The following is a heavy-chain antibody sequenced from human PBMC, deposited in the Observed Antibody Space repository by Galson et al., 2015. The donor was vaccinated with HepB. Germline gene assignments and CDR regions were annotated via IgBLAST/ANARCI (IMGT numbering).Heavy chain of an antibody. D-gene: IGHD4-11*01. J-gene: IGHJ3*02. CDR3: ASPYSDDAFDI. Sequence: SLRLSCAASGFTFSSYSMNWVRQAPGKGLEWVSSISSSSSYIYYADSVKGRFTISRDNAKNSLYLQMNSLRAEDTAVYYCASPYSDDAFDIWGQGTMVTVSS. CDR1: GFTFSSYS. V-gene: IGHV3-21*01. CDR2: ISSSSSYI.